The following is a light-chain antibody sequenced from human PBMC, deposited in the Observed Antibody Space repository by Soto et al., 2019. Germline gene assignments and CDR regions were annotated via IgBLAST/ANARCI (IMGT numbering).Light chain of an antibody. CDR1: QTVINK. Sequence: EIVLTQSPATLSSSPGERATLSCRDSQTVINKLAWYQHTPGQAPRIIIYDTSNRETGIPARFSGSGAGTEFTLTISRLEPEDFAVYYCQQDYNLTPSFGQGTRLEIK. CDR3: QQDYNLTPS. CDR2: DTS. J-gene: IGKJ5*01. V-gene: IGKV3-11*01.